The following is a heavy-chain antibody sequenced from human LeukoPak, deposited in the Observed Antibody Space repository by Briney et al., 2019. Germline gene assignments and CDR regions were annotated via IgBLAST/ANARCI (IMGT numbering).Heavy chain of an antibody. V-gene: IGHV4-59*12. CDR2: IYYSGST. CDR3: ARSQFYGSGSYQGRWFDP. D-gene: IGHD3-10*01. J-gene: IGHJ5*02. Sequence: SETLSLTCTVSGGSISSYYWSWIRQPPGKGLEWIGYIYYSGSTNYNPSLKSRVTISVDTSKNQFSLKLTSVSAADTAVYYCARSQFYGSGSYQGRWFDPWGQGTLVTVSS. CDR1: GGSISSYY.